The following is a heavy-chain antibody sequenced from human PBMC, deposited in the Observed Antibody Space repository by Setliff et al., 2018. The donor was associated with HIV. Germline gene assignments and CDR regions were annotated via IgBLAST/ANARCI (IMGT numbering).Heavy chain of an antibody. CDR3: AKLTRLKASFPTDYLDP. Sequence: LRLSCSASRLTLSSNYMTWVRQSPGKGLEWVSTIYPGGSTYYADSIKGRFTISRENAKNTVYLQMHSLRSEDTAVYFCAKLTRLKASFPTDYLDPWGQGILVTVSS. J-gene: IGHJ5*02. CDR1: RLTLSSNY. CDR2: IYPGGST. D-gene: IGHD4-17*01. V-gene: IGHV3-66*02.